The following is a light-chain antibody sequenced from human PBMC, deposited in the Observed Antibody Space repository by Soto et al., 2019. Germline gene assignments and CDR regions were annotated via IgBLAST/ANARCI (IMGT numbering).Light chain of an antibody. CDR1: SSNIGGNS. Sequence: QSVMTQPPSVSAAPGQKVTISCSGSSSNIGGNSVSWYQQLPGTAPKLLIYEDNKRPSGIPDRFSGSKSGTSATLGITGFQTGDEADYYCGSWDSSLSAYVFGTVTKLTVL. CDR3: GSWDSSLSAYV. V-gene: IGLV1-51*01. J-gene: IGLJ1*01. CDR2: EDN.